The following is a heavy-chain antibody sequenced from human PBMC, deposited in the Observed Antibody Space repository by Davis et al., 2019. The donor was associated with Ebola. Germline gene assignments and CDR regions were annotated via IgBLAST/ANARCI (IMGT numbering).Heavy chain of an antibody. V-gene: IGHV1-46*01. J-gene: IGHJ6*02. Sequence: ASVKVSCKASGYTFTSYYIHWVRQAPGLGLEWMGVINPSAGYTNYAQKFQGRVTMTRDTSTSTVYMEVNSLRSEDTAVYYCARDGPDYYGLDVWGQGTTVTVSS. CDR1: GYTFTSYY. CDR2: INPSAGYT. CDR3: ARDGPDYYGLDV.